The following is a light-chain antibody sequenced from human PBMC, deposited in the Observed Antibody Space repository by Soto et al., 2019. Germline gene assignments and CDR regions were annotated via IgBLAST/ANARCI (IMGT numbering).Light chain of an antibody. Sequence: EIVLTQSPGTLSLSPGERATLSCRASQSVSRNSFAWYQQKRGQAPRLLIYGASNRATGIPDRFSGRGSGTDFTLTINRVEPEDFAVYYCQQYGRSPYTFGQGTKLEIK. CDR1: QSVSRNS. J-gene: IGKJ2*01. V-gene: IGKV3-20*01. CDR3: QQYGRSPYT. CDR2: GAS.